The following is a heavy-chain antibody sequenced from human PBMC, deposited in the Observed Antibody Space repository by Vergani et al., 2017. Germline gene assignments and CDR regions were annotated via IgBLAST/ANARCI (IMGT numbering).Heavy chain of an antibody. D-gene: IGHD4-17*01. Sequence: EVQLVESGGGLVQPGGSLRLSCAASGFTFSSYIMNWVRQAPGKGLEWVSYISSSSSTIYYADSVKGRFTISRDNAKNSLYLQMNSLRAEDTAVYYCARESDTVTTIYYYGMDVWGQGTTVTVSS. V-gene: IGHV3-48*01. CDR3: ARESDTVTTIYYYGMDV. CDR2: ISSSSSTI. CDR1: GFTFSSYI. J-gene: IGHJ6*02.